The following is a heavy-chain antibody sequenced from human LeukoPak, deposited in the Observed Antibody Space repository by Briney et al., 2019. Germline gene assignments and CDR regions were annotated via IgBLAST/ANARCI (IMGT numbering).Heavy chain of an antibody. D-gene: IGHD6-19*01. CDR3: ARGPHREYLEQWLTGQFGY. CDR2: IKQDGSEK. CDR1: GFTFSSYW. Sequence: GGSLRLSCAASGFTFSSYWMSWVRQAPGKGVEWVANIKQDGSEKYYVDSVKGRFTISRDNAKNSLYLQMNSLRAEDTAVYYCARGPHREYLEQWLTGQFGYWGQGTLVTVSS. V-gene: IGHV3-7*03. J-gene: IGHJ4*02.